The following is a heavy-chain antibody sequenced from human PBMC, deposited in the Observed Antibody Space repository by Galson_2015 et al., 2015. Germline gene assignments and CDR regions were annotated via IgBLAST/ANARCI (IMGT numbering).Heavy chain of an antibody. CDR2: ISRSGGST. CDR3: AKDFPDSFDY. J-gene: IGHJ4*02. D-gene: IGHD3-22*01. Sequence: LSCAASGSTFSSYAMSWVRQAPGKGLEWVSGISRSGGSTYYADSVKGRFTISRDNSKNTVYLQMNSLRAEDTAVYYCAKDFPDSFDYWGQGTLVTVAS. V-gene: IGHV3-23*01. CDR1: GSTFSSYA.